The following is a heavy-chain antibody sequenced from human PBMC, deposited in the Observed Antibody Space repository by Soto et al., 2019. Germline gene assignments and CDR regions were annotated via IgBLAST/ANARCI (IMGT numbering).Heavy chain of an antibody. CDR1: GDSISGGGYY. D-gene: IGHD2-2*02. V-gene: IGHV4-31*03. Sequence: QVQLHESGPGLVRPSQTLSLTCTVSGDSISGGGYYWSWIRQHPGKGLQWIGFISDSGTTYYNPSLASRVTIAVDTSRNRFSLNLNSVTAADTAVYYCAKDPLYGWFDPWGQGTLVTVSS. CDR3: AKDPLYGWFDP. CDR2: ISDSGTT. J-gene: IGHJ5*02.